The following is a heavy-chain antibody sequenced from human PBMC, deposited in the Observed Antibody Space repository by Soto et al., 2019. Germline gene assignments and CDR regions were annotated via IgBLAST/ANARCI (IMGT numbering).Heavy chain of an antibody. CDR1: GGSISCFY. CDR2: IHTGGTT. CDR3: ARISGGPIR. J-gene: IGHJ4*02. Sequence: SETLSLTCTVSGGSISCFYWNWFRQPAGKGLEWIGRIHTGGTTNYKPSLRSRVTMSVDTSKNQFSLKLTSVTAADTAVYYCARISGGPIRWGQGTLVTVSS. V-gene: IGHV4-4*07.